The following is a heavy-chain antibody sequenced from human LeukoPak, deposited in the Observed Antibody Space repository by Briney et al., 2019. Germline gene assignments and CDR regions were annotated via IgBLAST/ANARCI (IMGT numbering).Heavy chain of an antibody. CDR2: TYYRSKWYN. CDR3: ARDAPGDHSPGFDY. Sequence: SQTFSLTCAISGDSVSSNSATWNWIRQSPSRGLEWLGRTYYRSKWYNDYAVSVKSRITINPDTSKNQFSLQLNSVTPEDTAVYYCARDAPGDHSPGFDYWGQGTLVTVSS. D-gene: IGHD7-27*01. CDR1: GDSVSSNSAT. J-gene: IGHJ4*02. V-gene: IGHV6-1*01.